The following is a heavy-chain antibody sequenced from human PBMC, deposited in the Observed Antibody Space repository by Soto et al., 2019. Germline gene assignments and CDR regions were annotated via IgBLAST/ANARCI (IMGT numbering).Heavy chain of an antibody. CDR3: ATTSKQTTVTTSSRRYYYYYMDV. Sequence: SETLSLTCTVSGGSISSYYWSWIRQPPGKGLEWIGYIYYSGSTNYNPSLMSRVTISVDTSKNQFSLKLSSVTAADTAVYYCATTSKQTTVTTSSRRYYYYYMDVWGKGTTVTVSS. CDR1: GGSISSYY. D-gene: IGHD4-17*01. J-gene: IGHJ6*03. V-gene: IGHV4-59*08. CDR2: IYYSGST.